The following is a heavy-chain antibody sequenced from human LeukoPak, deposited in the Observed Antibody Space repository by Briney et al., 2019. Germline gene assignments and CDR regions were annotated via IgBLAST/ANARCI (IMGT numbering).Heavy chain of an antibody. CDR2: INSDGSTT. CDR3: ARRGAVAGTFDY. D-gene: IGHD6-19*01. CDR1: GFTFSSYW. V-gene: IGHV3-74*01. Sequence: GGSPRLSCAASGFTFSSYWMHWVRQAPEKGLVWVSRINSDGSTTNYADSVKGRFTISRDNAKNTLYLQMNSLRAEDTAVYYCARRGAVAGTFDYWGQGTLVTVSS. J-gene: IGHJ4*02.